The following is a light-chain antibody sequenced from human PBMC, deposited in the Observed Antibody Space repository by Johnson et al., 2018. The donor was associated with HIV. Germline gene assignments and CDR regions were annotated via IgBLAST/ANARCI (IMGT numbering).Light chain of an antibody. J-gene: IGLJ1*01. CDR1: SSNIGNNY. V-gene: IGLV1-51*01. CDR2: DNN. CDR3: GTWDSSLRPYV. Sequence: QPVLTQPPSVSAAPGQKVTISCSGSSSNIGNNYVSWYQQLPGTAPKLLIYDNNKRPSGIPDRFSGSKSGTSATLGITGLQTGDEADYYCGTWDSSLRPYVVGTGTKVTVL.